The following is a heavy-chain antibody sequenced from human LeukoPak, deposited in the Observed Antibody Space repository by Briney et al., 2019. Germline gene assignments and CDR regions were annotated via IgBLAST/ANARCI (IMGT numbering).Heavy chain of an antibody. D-gene: IGHD6-25*01. CDR2: INQDGRDK. CDR1: GFTFSSYW. J-gene: IGHJ4*02. Sequence: GGSLRLSCAASGFTFSSYWMTWVRQAPGKGLEWVANINQDGRDKYYVDSVKGLSTMSRDNGKNSLFLQMNSLRAEETAVYYCARDGGRKEDYWGQGTLVTVSS. CDR3: ARDGGRKEDY. V-gene: IGHV3-7*01.